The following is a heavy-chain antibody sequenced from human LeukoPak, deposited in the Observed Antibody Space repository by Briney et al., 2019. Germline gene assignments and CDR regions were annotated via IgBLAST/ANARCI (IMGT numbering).Heavy chain of an antibody. CDR2: ISSSSTI. CDR1: GFTFSSYS. D-gene: IGHD6-13*01. V-gene: IGHV3-48*01. CDR3: ARESRARVAAAGSNFDY. Sequence: GGSLRLSCAASGFTFSSYSMNWVRQAPGKGLEWVSYISSSSTIYYADSVKGRFTISRDNAKNSLYLQMNSLRAEDTAVYYCARESRARVAAAGSNFDYWGQGTLVTVSS. J-gene: IGHJ4*02.